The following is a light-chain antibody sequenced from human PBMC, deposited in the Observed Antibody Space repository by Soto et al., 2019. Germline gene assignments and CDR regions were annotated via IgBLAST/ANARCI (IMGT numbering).Light chain of an antibody. J-gene: IGKJ4*01. CDR3: QQYNTWPLT. Sequence: EIVMTQSPATLSVSPGERATLPCRASQSVNRNLAWYKQKPGQAPRLLIYGASTRATGLPARFSGSGSETKFTLTISSLQSEDFAVYYCQQYNTWPLTFGGGTRWISN. CDR2: GAS. CDR1: QSVNRN. V-gene: IGKV3-15*01.